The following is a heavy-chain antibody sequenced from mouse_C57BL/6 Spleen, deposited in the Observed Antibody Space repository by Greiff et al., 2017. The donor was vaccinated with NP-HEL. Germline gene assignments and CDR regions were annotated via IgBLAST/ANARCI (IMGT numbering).Heavy chain of an antibody. Sequence: DVQLVESGEGLVKPGGSLKLSCAASGFTFSSYAMSWVRQTPEKRLEWVAYISSGGDYIYYADTVKGRFTISRDNARNTLYLQMSSLKSEDTAMYYCTRAGAYDYDAGAMDYWGQGTSVTVSS. D-gene: IGHD2-4*01. CDR1: GFTFSSYA. CDR2: ISSGGDYI. J-gene: IGHJ4*01. V-gene: IGHV5-9-1*02. CDR3: TRAGAYDYDAGAMDY.